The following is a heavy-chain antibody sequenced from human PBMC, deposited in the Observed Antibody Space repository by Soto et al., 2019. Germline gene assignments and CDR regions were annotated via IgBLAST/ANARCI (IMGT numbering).Heavy chain of an antibody. V-gene: IGHV3-23*01. D-gene: IGHD6-13*01. Sequence: GGSLRLSCAASGFTFSSYAMSWVRQAPGKGLEWVSAISGSGGSTYYADSVKGRFTISRDNSKNTLYLQMNSLRAEDTAVYYCANLGSIAAAGTGYYSGMDVWGKGTRVTVP. CDR3: ANLGSIAAAGTGYYSGMDV. CDR1: GFTFSSYA. CDR2: ISGSGGST. J-gene: IGHJ6*04.